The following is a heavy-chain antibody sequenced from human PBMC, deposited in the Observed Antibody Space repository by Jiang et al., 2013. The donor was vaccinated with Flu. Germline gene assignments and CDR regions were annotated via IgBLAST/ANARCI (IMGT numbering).Heavy chain of an antibody. CDR3: ARRGWSVAGTGWFDP. CDR1: GYSFTSYW. V-gene: IGHV5-51*01. Sequence: KKPGESLKISCKGSGYSFTSYWIGWVRQMPGKAGVDGIIYPGDSDTRYSPSFQGQVTISADKSISTAYLQWSSLKASDTAMYYCARRGWSVAGTGWFDPWGHGTLVTVSS. D-gene: IGHD6-19*01. CDR2: IYPGDSDT. J-gene: IGHJ5*02.